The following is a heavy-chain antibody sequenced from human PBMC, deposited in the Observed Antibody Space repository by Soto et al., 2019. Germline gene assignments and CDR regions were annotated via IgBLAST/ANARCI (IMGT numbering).Heavy chain of an antibody. CDR2: IKSKTDGGTT. D-gene: IGHD3-10*01. J-gene: IGHJ5*02. Sequence: GGSLRLSCTASGFTFSNAWMTWVRQAPGKGLEWVGRIKSKTDGGTTDYAAPVKGRFTISRDDSKNTMYLQMNSLKTEDTDVYDSTKPRGRKLGPWGQGTLVTVSS. V-gene: IGHV3-15*01. CDR3: TKPRGRKLGP. CDR1: GFTFSNAW.